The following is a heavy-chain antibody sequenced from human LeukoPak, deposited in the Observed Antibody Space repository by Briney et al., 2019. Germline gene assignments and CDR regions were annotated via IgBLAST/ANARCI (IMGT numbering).Heavy chain of an antibody. CDR1: GYSFTNYR. D-gene: IGHD5-18*01. CDR2: IYPSDSDT. V-gene: IGHV5-51*01. J-gene: IGHJ1*01. Sequence: GESLKISCKGSGYSFTNYRIGWVLQMPGKGLEWMGIIYPSDSDTRYSPSFQGQVTISADKSISTAYLQWSSLKASDTAMYYCARGGRYSYGSSEHWGLGTLVTVSS. CDR3: ARGGRYSYGSSEH.